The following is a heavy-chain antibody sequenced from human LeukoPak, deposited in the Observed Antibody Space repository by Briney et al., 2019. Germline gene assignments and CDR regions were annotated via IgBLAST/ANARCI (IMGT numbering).Heavy chain of an antibody. CDR1: GGSFSGYY. V-gene: IGHV4-34*01. J-gene: IGHJ3*02. D-gene: IGHD2-21*01. Sequence: SETLSLTCAVYGGSFSGYYWSWIRQPPGKGLEWIGEINHSGSTNYNPSLKSRVTISVDTSKNQFSLKLSSVTAADTAVYYCARGLAYTKVAFDIWGQGTMVTVPS. CDR2: INHSGST. CDR3: ARGLAYTKVAFDI.